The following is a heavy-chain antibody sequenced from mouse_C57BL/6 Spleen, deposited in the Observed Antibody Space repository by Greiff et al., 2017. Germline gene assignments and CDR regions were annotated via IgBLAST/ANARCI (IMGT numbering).Heavy chain of an antibody. D-gene: IGHD1-1*01. V-gene: IGHV5-9-1*02. CDR2: ISSGGDYI. J-gene: IGHJ4*01. Sequence: EVKLVESGEGLVKPGGSLKLSCAASGFTFSSYAMSWVRQTPEKRLEWVAYISSGGDYIYYADTVKGRFPISRDNARNTLYLQMSSLKSEDTAMYYCTRDRDYGSSWGNYYAMDYWGQGTSVTVSS. CDR3: TRDRDYGSSWGNYYAMDY. CDR1: GFTFSSYA.